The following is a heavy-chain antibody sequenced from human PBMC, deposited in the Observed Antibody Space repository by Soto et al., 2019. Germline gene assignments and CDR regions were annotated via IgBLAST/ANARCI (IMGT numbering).Heavy chain of an antibody. Sequence: PGGSLRLSCAASGFTFSRYAMRWVRQAPGKGLEWVSAISGSGGSTYYADSVKGRFTISRDNSKNKLYLQMNSLRAEETAVYYCAKDSPPDYYGGKGPGAFYIWGQGTMVTGSS. D-gene: IGHD4-17*01. CDR2: ISGSGGST. V-gene: IGHV3-23*01. CDR3: AKDSPPDYYGGKGPGAFYI. CDR1: GFTFSRYA. J-gene: IGHJ3*02.